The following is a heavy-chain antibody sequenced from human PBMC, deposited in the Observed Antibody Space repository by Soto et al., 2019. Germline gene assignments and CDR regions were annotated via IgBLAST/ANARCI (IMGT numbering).Heavy chain of an antibody. Sequence: QPAGSLRLSCAASGFTFSSYAMHWVRQAPGKGLEWVGRTRNKVDSYTTEYAASVRGRFTISRDESKTSLYLQMNSLKTEDTALYYGATGTVGAMDYWGQGTLVTVSS. V-gene: IGHV3-72*01. D-gene: IGHD1-26*01. CDR3: ATGTVGAMDY. J-gene: IGHJ4*02. CDR1: GFTFSSYA. CDR2: TRNKVDSYTT.